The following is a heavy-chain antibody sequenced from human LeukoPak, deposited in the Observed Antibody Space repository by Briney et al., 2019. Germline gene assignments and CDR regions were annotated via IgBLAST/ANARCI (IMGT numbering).Heavy chain of an antibody. Sequence: GGSLRLSCAASGFTFSSYDMQWVRQITGKGLEWVSTIDTAGDTFYLDSVKGRFTISRDSAKTSLYLEMNSLRAGDTAIYYCARKLGGHGMDVWGQGTTVTVSS. CDR2: IDTAGDT. CDR1: GFTFSSYD. CDR3: ARKLGGHGMDV. D-gene: IGHD1-26*01. V-gene: IGHV3-13*04. J-gene: IGHJ6*02.